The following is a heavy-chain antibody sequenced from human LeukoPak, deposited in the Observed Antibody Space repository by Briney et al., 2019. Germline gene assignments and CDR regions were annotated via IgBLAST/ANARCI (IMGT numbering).Heavy chain of an antibody. D-gene: IGHD6-13*01. V-gene: IGHV4-59*12. CDR3: ARLAAAGTRTGIDS. J-gene: IGHJ4*02. CDR2: IFYSGST. CDR1: GGSISSYY. Sequence: SETLSLTCTVSGGSISSYYWSWIRQPPGKGLEWIGYIFYSGSTKYNPSLKSRVIISVDTSKNQFSLKLSSVTAADTAVYYCARLAAAGTRTGIDSWGQGTLVTVSS.